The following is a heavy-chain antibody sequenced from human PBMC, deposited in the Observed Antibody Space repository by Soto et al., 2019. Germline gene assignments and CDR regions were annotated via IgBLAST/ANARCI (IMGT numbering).Heavy chain of an antibody. CDR3: AKGGAKLLPCHWFDP. CDR2: ISGSGGST. CDR1: GFTFSSYA. V-gene: IGHV3-23*01. Sequence: EVQLLESGGGLVQPGGSLRLSCAASGFTFSSYAMSWVRQAPGKGLEWVSAISGSGGSTYYADSVKGRFTISRDNSKNTLYLQMNGLRAGDTAVYYCAKGGAKLLPCHWFDPWGQGTLVTVSS. J-gene: IGHJ5*02. D-gene: IGHD2-15*01.